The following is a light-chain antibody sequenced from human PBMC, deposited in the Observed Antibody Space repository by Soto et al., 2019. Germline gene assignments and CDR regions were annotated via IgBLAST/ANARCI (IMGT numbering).Light chain of an antibody. V-gene: IGLV1-40*01. J-gene: IGLJ1*01. CDR3: QSYDSSLSGSRV. Sequence: VTISCTGSSSNIGAGYDVHWYQQLPGTAPKLLIYGNSSRPSGVPDRFSGSKSGTSASLAITGLQAEDEADYYCQSYDSSLSGSRVFGAGTKVTVL. CDR2: GNS. CDR1: SSNIGAGYD.